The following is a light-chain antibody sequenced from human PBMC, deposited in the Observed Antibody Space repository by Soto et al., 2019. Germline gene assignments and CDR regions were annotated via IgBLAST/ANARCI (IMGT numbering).Light chain of an antibody. CDR3: QQYGNSPIT. Sequence: EIVLTQSPATLSLSPGERATLSCRASQSVRSYLAWYQQKPGQAPRLLIYDASNRATGIPARFSGSGSGTDFTLTISRLEPEDFAVYYCQQYGNSPITFGQGTRLEIK. CDR2: DAS. V-gene: IGKV3-11*01. CDR1: QSVRSY. J-gene: IGKJ5*01.